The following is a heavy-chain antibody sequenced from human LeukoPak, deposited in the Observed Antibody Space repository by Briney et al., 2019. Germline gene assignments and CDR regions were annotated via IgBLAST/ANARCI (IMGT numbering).Heavy chain of an antibody. CDR2: IYHSGST. V-gene: IGHV4-30-2*01. D-gene: IGHD1-20*01. CDR1: GSSISSGGYY. CDR3: ASDNWNLNSIE. J-gene: IGHJ4*02. Sequence: SETLSLTCTVSGSSISSGGYYWSWIRQPPGKGLEWIGYIYHSGSTYYNPSLKSRVTISVDRSKNQFSLKLSSVTAADTAVYYCASDNWNLNSIEWGQGTLVTVSS.